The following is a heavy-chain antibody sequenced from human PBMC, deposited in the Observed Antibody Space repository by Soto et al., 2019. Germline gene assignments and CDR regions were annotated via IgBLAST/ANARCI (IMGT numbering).Heavy chain of an antibody. CDR3: ARSQGSSTSLEIYYYYYYGMDV. CDR2: IIPISGTA. Sequence: QVQLVQSGAGVKKPGSSVKVSCKASGGTFSSYCISWVRQAPGQGLEWMGGIIPISGTANYAQKFQGRVTITADESTSTAYMELSSLRSEDTAVYYCARSQGSSTSLEIYYYYYYGMDVWGQGTTVTVSS. J-gene: IGHJ6*02. V-gene: IGHV1-69*01. D-gene: IGHD2-2*01. CDR1: GGTFSSYC.